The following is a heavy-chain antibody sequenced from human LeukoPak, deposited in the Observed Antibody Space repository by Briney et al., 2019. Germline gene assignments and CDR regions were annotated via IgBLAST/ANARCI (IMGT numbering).Heavy chain of an antibody. CDR1: GFTFSSYG. J-gene: IGHJ4*02. CDR2: IRYDGSNK. CDR3: AKDDHLYYYDSSGYWYYFDY. Sequence: GGSLRLSCAASGFTFSSYGMHWVRQAPGKGLEWVAFIRYDGSNKYYADSVKGRFTISRDNSKNTLYLQMNSLRAEDTAVYYCAKDDHLYYYDSSGYWYYFDYWGQGTLVTVSS. D-gene: IGHD3-22*01. V-gene: IGHV3-30*02.